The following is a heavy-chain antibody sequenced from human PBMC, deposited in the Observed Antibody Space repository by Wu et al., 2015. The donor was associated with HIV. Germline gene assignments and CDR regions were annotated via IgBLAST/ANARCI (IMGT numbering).Heavy chain of an antibody. D-gene: IGHD2-15*01. V-gene: IGHV1-69*11. Sequence: QVQLVQSGAEVKKPGSSVKVSCKASGGSFSRSGISWVRQAPGKGFEWMGRIIPNHGGANYAEKFEGRVTITADEATNTAYMDLSRLRSEDTAVYYCARAHLDIVAVIAAPEDTGYFNYWGQGTLITVSS. CDR1: GGSFSRSG. CDR2: IIPNHGGA. J-gene: IGHJ4*02. CDR3: ARAHLDIVAVIAAPEDTGYFNY.